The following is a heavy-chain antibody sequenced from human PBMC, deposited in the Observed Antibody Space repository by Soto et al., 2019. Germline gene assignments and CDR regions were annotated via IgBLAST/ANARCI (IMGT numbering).Heavy chain of an antibody. CDR1: GGTFGSYT. CDR2: IIPMFGTA. Sequence: QVHLVQSGAEVKKPGSSVKVSCTASGGTFGSYTVTWVRQAPGQGLEWMGEIIPMFGTASYAQKFQGRVTLTADKSTTTAHMELSSLSSDDTAVYFCARQKAMPPHFYSSMDVWGQGTTVTVSS. D-gene: IGHD2-2*01. V-gene: IGHV1-69*06. CDR3: ARQKAMPPHFYSSMDV. J-gene: IGHJ6*02.